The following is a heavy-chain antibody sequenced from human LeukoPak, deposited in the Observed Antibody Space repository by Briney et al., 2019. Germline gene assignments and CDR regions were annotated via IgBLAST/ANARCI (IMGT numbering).Heavy chain of an antibody. Sequence: SETLSLTCTVSGGSISSSSYYWGWIRQPPGKGLEWIGSIYYSGSTYYNPSLKSRVTISVDTSKNQFSLKLSSVTAADTAVYYCASQAAAGTGYDYWGQGTLVTVSS. CDR2: IYYSGST. V-gene: IGHV4-39*07. CDR3: ASQAAAGTGYDY. J-gene: IGHJ4*02. CDR1: GGSISSSSYY. D-gene: IGHD6-13*01.